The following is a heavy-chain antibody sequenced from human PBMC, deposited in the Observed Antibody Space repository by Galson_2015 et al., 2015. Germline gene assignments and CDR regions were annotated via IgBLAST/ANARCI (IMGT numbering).Heavy chain of an antibody. CDR3: ARGLPGMPFDY. CDR2: TYYRSKWYS. V-gene: IGHV6-1*01. D-gene: IGHD2-2*01. CDR1: GDSVSSNSAA. Sequence: CAISGDSVSSNSAAWNWLRQSPSRGLEWLGKTYYRSKWYSDYAVSVKSRISINPDTSKNQFSLQLNSVSPEDTAVYYCARGLPGMPFDYWGQGTLVAVSS. J-gene: IGHJ4*02.